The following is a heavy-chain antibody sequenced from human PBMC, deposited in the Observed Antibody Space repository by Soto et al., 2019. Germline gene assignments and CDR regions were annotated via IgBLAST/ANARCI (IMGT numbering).Heavy chain of an antibody. V-gene: IGHV3-23*01. D-gene: IGHD3-16*02. CDR1: GFTFSSYA. CDR2: ISGSGGST. CDR3: AKPEHILGELSFSPTPFDY. J-gene: IGHJ4*02. Sequence: EVQLLESGGGLVQPGGSLRLSCAASGFTFSSYAMSWVRQAPGKGLEWVSAISGSGGSTYYADSVKGRFTISRDNSNNTLYLQMNSLRAEDTAVYYCAKPEHILGELSFSPTPFDYWGQGTLVTVSS.